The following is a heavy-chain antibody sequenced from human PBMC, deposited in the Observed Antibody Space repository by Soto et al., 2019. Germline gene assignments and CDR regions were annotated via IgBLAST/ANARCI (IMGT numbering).Heavy chain of an antibody. Sequence: EVQLVESGGGLVQPGGSLRLSCAASGFTFRSYAMHWVRQAPGKGLEYVSAISSNGGSTYYANSVKGRFTISRDNSKNTLYLQMGCLRAEDMAVYYCARDGGYYYGSGSYQFDYWGQGTLVTVSS. J-gene: IGHJ4*02. V-gene: IGHV3-64*01. CDR3: ARDGGYYYGSGSYQFDY. CDR2: ISSNGGST. CDR1: GFTFRSYA. D-gene: IGHD3-10*01.